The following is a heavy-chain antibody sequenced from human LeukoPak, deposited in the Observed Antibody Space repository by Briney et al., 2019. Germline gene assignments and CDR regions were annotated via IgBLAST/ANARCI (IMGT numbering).Heavy chain of an antibody. CDR3: ASPPPYSGYDYVAHS. D-gene: IGHD5-12*01. J-gene: IGHJ4*02. V-gene: IGHV3-21*04. Sequence: PGGSLRLSCAASGFTFSSYSMNWVRQAPGKGLEWVSSISSSSSYIYYADSVKGRFTISRDNAKNSLYLQMNSLESSDTAIYYCASPPPYSGYDYVAHSWGQGTLVTVSS. CDR2: ISSSSSYI. CDR1: GFTFSSYS.